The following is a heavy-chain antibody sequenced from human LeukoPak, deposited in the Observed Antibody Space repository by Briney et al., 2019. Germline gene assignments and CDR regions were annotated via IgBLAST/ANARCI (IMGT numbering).Heavy chain of an antibody. Sequence: ASVKVSCKASGYTFTSYGISWVRQAPGQGLEWMGWISAYNGNTNYAQKLQGRVTMTTDTSTSTAYMELRSLRSDDTAVYYCARPGINNSDYYGMDVWGQGTTVTVSS. J-gene: IGHJ6*02. V-gene: IGHV1-18*01. CDR2: ISAYNGNT. D-gene: IGHD1-20*01. CDR1: GYTFTSYG. CDR3: ARPGINNSDYYGMDV.